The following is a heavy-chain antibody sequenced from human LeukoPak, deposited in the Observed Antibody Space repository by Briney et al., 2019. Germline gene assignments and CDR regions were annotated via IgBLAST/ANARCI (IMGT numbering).Heavy chain of an antibody. D-gene: IGHD3-22*01. V-gene: IGHV1-8*01. CDR2: MSPHTGNT. Sequence: GASVKVSCKASGYTFTNYDINWVRQATGQGLEWMGWMSPHTGNTGYAQGFQGRVIMTSDSSISTAYLEVSGLRSDDTAVYYCARWFDPLDHWGQGTLVTVSS. CDR3: ARWFDPLDH. J-gene: IGHJ4*02. CDR1: GYTFTNYD.